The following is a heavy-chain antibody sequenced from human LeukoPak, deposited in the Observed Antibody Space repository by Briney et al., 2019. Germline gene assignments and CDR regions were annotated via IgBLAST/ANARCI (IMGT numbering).Heavy chain of an antibody. Sequence: SVKVSCKASGDTFTNFGFSWVRQAPGQGLEWMGRIIPVVDIADHAEKFQGRVTMTRDTSTSTVYMELSSLRSEDTAVYYCARVGATSHWGQGTLVTVSS. J-gene: IGHJ4*02. D-gene: IGHD1-26*01. CDR2: IIPVVDIA. CDR3: ARVGATSH. CDR1: GDTFTNFG. V-gene: IGHV1-69*04.